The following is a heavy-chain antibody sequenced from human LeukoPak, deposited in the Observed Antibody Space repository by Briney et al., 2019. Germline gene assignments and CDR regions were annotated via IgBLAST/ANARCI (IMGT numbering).Heavy chain of an antibody. Sequence: SETLSLTCTVSGGSISSFYWSWIRQPPGKGLEWIGYIYYSGSTNYNPSLKSRVTISVDTSKNQFSLKLSSVTAADTAVYYCARHVSNSWYWLYWGQGTLVTVSS. CDR1: GGSISSFY. V-gene: IGHV4-59*08. D-gene: IGHD6-13*01. J-gene: IGHJ4*02. CDR3: ARHVSNSWYWLY. CDR2: IYYSGST.